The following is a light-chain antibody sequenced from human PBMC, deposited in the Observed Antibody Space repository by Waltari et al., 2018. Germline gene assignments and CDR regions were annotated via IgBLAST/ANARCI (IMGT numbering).Light chain of an antibody. J-gene: IGLJ3*02. CDR3: LLSYAGARV. CDR2: DGT. V-gene: IGLV7-46*01. CDR1: TRPVTNDHF. Sequence: QAVVTQEPSLTVSPGGTVTPTCGSSTRPVTNDHFPYWFQQKPGQAPRALIYDGTNRQSWTPARFSGSLVGGKAALTLSGAQPEDETVYYCLLSYAGARVFGGGTKLTVL.